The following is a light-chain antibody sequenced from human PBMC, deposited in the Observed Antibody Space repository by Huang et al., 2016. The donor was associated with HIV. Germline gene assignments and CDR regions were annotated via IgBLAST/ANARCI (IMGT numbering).Light chain of an antibody. Sequence: DIQMTQSPSSLSASVGDRVTITCQAGQDIGNYLNWYQQKPGQDPKRLIFDASNLETGVPSRFSGSGSGTDFTFTISTLQPEDIATYYCQHYDSLPPWTFGQGTRVEI. CDR1: QDIGNY. V-gene: IGKV1-33*01. CDR3: QHYDSLPPWT. CDR2: DAS. J-gene: IGKJ1*01.